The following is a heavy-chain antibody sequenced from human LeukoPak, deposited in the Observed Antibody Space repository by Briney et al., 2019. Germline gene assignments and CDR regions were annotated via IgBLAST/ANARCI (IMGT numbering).Heavy chain of an antibody. CDR2: IKQDGSEK. Sequence: GGSLRLSCVASGFTFSSRDWMTWVRQAPGKGLEWVANIKQDGSEKNYVDSVKGRFTIARDNAKNTLYLQMNSLRAEDTAVFYCAKGGARLHSYYFDYWGQGTLVTVSS. J-gene: IGHJ4*02. V-gene: IGHV3-7*01. CDR1: GFTFSSRDW. CDR3: AKGGARLHSYYFDY. D-gene: IGHD1-26*01.